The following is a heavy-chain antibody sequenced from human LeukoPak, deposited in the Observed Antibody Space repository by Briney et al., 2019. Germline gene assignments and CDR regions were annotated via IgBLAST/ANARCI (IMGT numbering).Heavy chain of an antibody. V-gene: IGHV1-46*01. Sequence: ASVTVSCKASGYTFTSYYMHWVRHAPGQGLEWMGIINPRGCSTSYAQKFQGRVTMTRDTFTSKVYMELSSVRSEDTGVYYCARSGGMTGTMIVVVTNPFDRWGQGTLVTVSS. CDR1: GYTFTSYY. J-gene: IGHJ5*02. CDR3: ARSGGMTGTMIVVVTNPFDR. D-gene: IGHD3-22*01. CDR2: INPRGCST.